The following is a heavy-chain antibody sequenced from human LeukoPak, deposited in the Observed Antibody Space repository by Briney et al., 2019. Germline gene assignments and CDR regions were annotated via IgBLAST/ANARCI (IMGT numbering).Heavy chain of an antibody. CDR3: VRSYYDTSSYFSGLAY. D-gene: IGHD3-22*01. J-gene: IGHJ4*02. CDR1: GFTFDDYG. CDR2: ISWNSGAI. V-gene: IGHV3-9*01. Sequence: GRSLRLSCAVAGFTFDDYGMHWVRQIPGKGLEWVSAISWNSGAIGYADSVKGRFTVSRDNAKNSLYLQMSSLRPEDTALYYCVRSYYDTSSYFSGLAYWGLGTLVTVSS.